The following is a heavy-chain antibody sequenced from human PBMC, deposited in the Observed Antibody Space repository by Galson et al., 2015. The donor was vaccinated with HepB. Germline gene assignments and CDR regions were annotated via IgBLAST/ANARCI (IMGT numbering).Heavy chain of an antibody. CDR1: GGSISSSSYY. D-gene: IGHD2-2*01. V-gene: IGHV4-39*01. CDR3: ARQSTREGIVVVPAGQFDY. CDR2: IYYSGST. Sequence: SETLSLTCTVSGGSISSSSYYWGWIRQPPGKGLEWIGSIYYSGSTYYNPSLKSRVTISVDTSKNQFSLKLSSVTAADTAVYYCARQSTREGIVVVPAGQFDYWGQGTLVTVSS. J-gene: IGHJ4*02.